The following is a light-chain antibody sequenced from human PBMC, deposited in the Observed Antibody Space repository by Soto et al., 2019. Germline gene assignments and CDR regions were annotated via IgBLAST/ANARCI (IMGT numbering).Light chain of an antibody. V-gene: IGLV2-14*01. CDR1: SSDVGGYNY. CDR2: AVT. J-gene: IGLJ1*01. Sequence: QSALTQPASVSGSPGQSITISCTGTSSDVGGYNYVSWYQQHPGKAPKLMIYAVTDRPSGVSSRFSGSKSGNTASLTISGLQAQDEADYYCSSYTSSRTLFGTGTEVTV. CDR3: SSYTSSRTL.